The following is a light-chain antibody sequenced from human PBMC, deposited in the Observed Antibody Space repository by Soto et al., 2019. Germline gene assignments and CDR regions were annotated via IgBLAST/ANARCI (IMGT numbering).Light chain of an antibody. Sequence: QSALTQPASVSGSPGQSITISCTGSSSDVGGYNYVSWYQQHPGKAPKLMIYDVSNRPSGISDRFSGSKSDNTASLTISGLQAEDEAEYYCSSYTTSSSYVFGTGTQLTVL. CDR1: SSDVGGYNY. V-gene: IGLV2-14*03. CDR3: SSYTTSSSYV. J-gene: IGLJ1*01. CDR2: DVS.